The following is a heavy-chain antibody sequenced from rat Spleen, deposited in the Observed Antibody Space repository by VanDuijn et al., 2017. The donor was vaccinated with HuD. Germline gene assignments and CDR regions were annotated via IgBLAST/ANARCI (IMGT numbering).Heavy chain of an antibody. CDR3: ARRYDFDY. Sequence: EVQLVESDGGLVQPGRSLKLSCAASGFPFSDYYMAWVRQAPPKGMEWVATISFDGTRTYYRDSVKGRFTISRDNAKSTLYLQMDSLRSEDTATYFCARRYDFDYWGQGVMVTVSS. CDR1: GFPFSDYY. J-gene: IGHJ2*01. CDR2: ISFDGTRT. D-gene: IGHD1-11*01. V-gene: IGHV5-29*01.